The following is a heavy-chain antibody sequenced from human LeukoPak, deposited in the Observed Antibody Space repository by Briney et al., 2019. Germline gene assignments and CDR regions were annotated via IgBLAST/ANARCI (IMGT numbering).Heavy chain of an antibody. D-gene: IGHD2-21*02. CDR2: ISSSSSYI. J-gene: IGHJ4*02. CDR3: ARAAYCGGDCYLFDY. V-gene: IGHV3-21*01. CDR1: GFTFSSYS. Sequence: GGSLRLSCAASGFTFSSYSMNWVRQAPGKGLEWVSSISSSSSYIYYADSVKGRFTISRDNAKNSLYLQMNSLRAEDTAVYYCARAAYCGGDCYLFDYWGQGTLVTVFS.